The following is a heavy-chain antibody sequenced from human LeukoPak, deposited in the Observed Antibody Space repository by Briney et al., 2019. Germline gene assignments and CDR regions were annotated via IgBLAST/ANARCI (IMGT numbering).Heavy chain of an antibody. CDR2: IYYSGST. Sequence: SETLSLTCTVSGGSISSSSYYWGWIRQPPGKGLEWIGSIYYSGSTYYNPSLKSRVTISVDTSRNQFSLKLSSVTAADTAVYYCARLPGEWELLAFDYWGQGTLLTVSS. CDR1: GGSISSSSYY. V-gene: IGHV4-39*01. D-gene: IGHD1-26*01. CDR3: ARLPGEWELLAFDY. J-gene: IGHJ4*02.